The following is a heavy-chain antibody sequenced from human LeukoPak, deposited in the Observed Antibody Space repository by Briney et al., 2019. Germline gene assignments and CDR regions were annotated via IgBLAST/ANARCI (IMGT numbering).Heavy chain of an antibody. Sequence: SVKLSCTASGATFSSYAISWVRQAPGQGLEWMGEIIPIFGTANYAQKFQGRVTITTDESTSTAYMELSSLRSEDTAVYYCARDGRWGSGSYYMSHGYYYYMDVWGKGTTVTVSS. V-gene: IGHV1-69*05. D-gene: IGHD3-10*01. J-gene: IGHJ6*03. CDR2: IIPIFGTA. CDR3: ARDGRWGSGSYYMSHGYYYYMDV. CDR1: GATFSSYA.